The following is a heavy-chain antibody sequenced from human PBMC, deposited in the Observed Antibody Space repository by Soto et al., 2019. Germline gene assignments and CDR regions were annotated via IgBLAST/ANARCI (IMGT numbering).Heavy chain of an antibody. Sequence: GGSLRLSCAASGFTFSSYAMGWVRQAPGKGLEWVSAISGSGGSTYYADSVKGRFTISRDNSKNTLYLQMNSLRAEDTAVYYCAKVLPLRLTLGGMDVWGQGTTVTVSS. D-gene: IGHD3-3*01. J-gene: IGHJ6*02. CDR3: AKVLPLRLTLGGMDV. CDR2: ISGSGGST. V-gene: IGHV3-23*01. CDR1: GFTFSSYA.